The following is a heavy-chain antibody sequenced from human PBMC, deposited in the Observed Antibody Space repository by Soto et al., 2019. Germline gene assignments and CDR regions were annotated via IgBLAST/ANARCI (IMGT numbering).Heavy chain of an antibody. CDR2: IYYSGST. CDR3: ARDLSGTTGLYYYYYGMDV. J-gene: IGHJ6*02. Sequence: QVQLQESGPGLVKPSQTLSLTCTVSGGSISSGDYYWSWIRQPPGEGLEWIGYIYYSGSTYYNPSLKTRVTIAVDTSKDHYSLKLSSVTAADTAVYYCARDLSGTTGLYYYYYGMDVWGQGTTVTVSS. CDR1: GGSISSGDYY. V-gene: IGHV4-30-4*01. D-gene: IGHD1-7*01.